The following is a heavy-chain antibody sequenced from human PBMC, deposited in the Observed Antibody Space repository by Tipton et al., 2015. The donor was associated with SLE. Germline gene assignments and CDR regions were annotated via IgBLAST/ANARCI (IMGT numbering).Heavy chain of an antibody. J-gene: IGHJ3*02. Sequence: SLRLSCAASGFTVSSNYMSGVRQAPGKGLEWVSVIYSGGSTYYADSVKGRFTISRDNSKNTLYLQMNSLRAEDTAVYYCAKKGSRCGGDCYPDYAFDIWGQGTMVTVSS. V-gene: IGHV3-53*01. CDR2: IYSGGST. D-gene: IGHD2-21*01. CDR1: GFTVSSNY. CDR3: AKKGSRCGGDCYPDYAFDI.